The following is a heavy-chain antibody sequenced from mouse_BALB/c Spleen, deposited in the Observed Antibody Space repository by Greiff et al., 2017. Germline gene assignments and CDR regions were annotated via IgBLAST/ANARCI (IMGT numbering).Heavy chain of an antibody. J-gene: IGHJ4*01. CDR1: GFSLTSYG. CDR3: TSTTVVDPYAMDY. CDR2: IWSGGST. D-gene: IGHD1-1*01. V-gene: IGHV2-2*02. Sequence: VKLMESGPGLVQPSQSLSITCTVSGFSLTSYGVPWVRQSPGKGLEWLGVIWSGGSTDYNAAFISRLSFSKDNSKSQVFFKMNSLQANDTAIYYGTSTTVVDPYAMDYWGQGTSVTVSS.